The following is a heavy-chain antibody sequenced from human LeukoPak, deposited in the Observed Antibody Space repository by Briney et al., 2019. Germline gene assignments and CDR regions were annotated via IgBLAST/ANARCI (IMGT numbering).Heavy chain of an antibody. Sequence: SETLSLTCTVSGGSISSGSYYWSWIRQPAGKGLEWIGRIYTSGSTNYNPSLKSRVTISVDTSRNQFSLKLSSVTAADTAVYYCAAVWFGELLSPYFDYWGQGTLVTVSS. V-gene: IGHV4-61*02. CDR3: AAVWFGELLSPYFDY. J-gene: IGHJ4*02. D-gene: IGHD3-10*01. CDR2: IYTSGST. CDR1: GGSISSGSYY.